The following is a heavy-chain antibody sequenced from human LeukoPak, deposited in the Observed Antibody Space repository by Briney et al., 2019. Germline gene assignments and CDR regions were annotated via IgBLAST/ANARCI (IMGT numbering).Heavy chain of an antibody. CDR2: TYYSGST. CDR3: ARHVAMATIGDWFDP. D-gene: IGHD5-24*01. J-gene: IGHJ5*02. V-gene: IGHV4-31*03. Sequence: SETLSLTCTVSGSSISIGGYYWSWIRQHPGKGLEWIVYTYYSGSTYYNPSLKSRITISVDTSKRQFSLKLSSVTAADTAVYYCARHVAMATIGDWFDPWGQGTLVTVSS. CDR1: GSSISIGGYY.